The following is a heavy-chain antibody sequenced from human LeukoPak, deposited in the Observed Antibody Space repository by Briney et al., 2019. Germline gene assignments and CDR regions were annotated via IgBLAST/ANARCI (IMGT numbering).Heavy chain of an antibody. CDR2: ISTSDSSI. CDR3: AREHKTGQFFDY. V-gene: IGHV3-48*03. CDR1: GFTFSSYE. J-gene: IGHJ4*02. D-gene: IGHD1-1*01. Sequence: KSGGSLRFSCAASGFTFSSYEMNWVRQAPGKGLEWVSYISTSDSSIYYADSVKGRFTISTDNAKNSLYLQMNSLRAEDTAVYYCAREHKTGQFFDYWGQGTPVTVSS.